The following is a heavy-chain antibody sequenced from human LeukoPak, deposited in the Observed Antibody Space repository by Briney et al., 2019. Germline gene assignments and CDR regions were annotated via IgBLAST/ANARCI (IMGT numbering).Heavy chain of an antibody. J-gene: IGHJ1*01. CDR1: GFTLNNAW. CDR3: TTDRYYDNSELQFQR. D-gene: IGHD3-22*01. Sequence: GGSLRLSCAASGFTLNNAWMSWVRQAPGKGLEWLGRIKRETDGGTIDYAAPVKGRFTISRDDSRNTLYLQMDSLKIEDTAVYYCTTDRYYDNSELQFQRWGQGTLVTVSS. V-gene: IGHV3-15*01. CDR2: IKRETDGGTI.